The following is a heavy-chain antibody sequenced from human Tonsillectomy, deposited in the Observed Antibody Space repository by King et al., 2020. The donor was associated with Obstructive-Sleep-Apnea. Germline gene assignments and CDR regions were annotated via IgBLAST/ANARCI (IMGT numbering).Heavy chain of an antibody. J-gene: IGHJ4*02. CDR1: GGSISSFY. Sequence: QLQESGPGLVKPSETLSLTCTVSGGSISSFYWSWIRQPPGKGLEWLGYIYDTGSTSYNPSLKSRVTMSVDTSKNQFSLMLTSVTAADTAVYFCARTERYDSSGSLDFNYWGQGTLVTVSS. V-gene: IGHV4-59*08. CDR2: IYDTGST. CDR3: ARTERYDSSGSLDFNY. D-gene: IGHD3-22*01.